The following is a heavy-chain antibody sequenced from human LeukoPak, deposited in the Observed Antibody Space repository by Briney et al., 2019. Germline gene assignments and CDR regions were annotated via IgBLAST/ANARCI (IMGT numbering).Heavy chain of an antibody. J-gene: IGHJ5*02. CDR1: GGSISSYY. CDR2: LYSSGDT. Sequence: SETLSLTCIVSGGSISSYYWSWIRQPAGKGLEWIGRLYSSGDTNYNPSLKSRVTMSVDTSKNQFSLKLDSVTAADTAVYYCARDSGTSGEVKFDPWGQGALVTVSS. V-gene: IGHV4-4*07. CDR3: ARDSGTSGEVKFDP. D-gene: IGHD3-10*01.